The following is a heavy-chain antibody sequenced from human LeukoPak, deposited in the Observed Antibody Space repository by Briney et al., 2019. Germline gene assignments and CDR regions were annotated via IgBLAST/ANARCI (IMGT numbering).Heavy chain of an antibody. Sequence: SETLSLTCTVSGGSISSYYWSWIRQPPGKGLEWIGYIYYSGSTNYNPSLKSRVTISVDTSKNQFSLKLSSVTAADMAVYYCARVKVQYYYDSSGYYYYFDYWGQGTLVTVSS. CDR1: GGSISSYY. V-gene: IGHV4-59*08. CDR2: IYYSGST. CDR3: ARVKVQYYYDSSGYYYYFDY. J-gene: IGHJ4*02. D-gene: IGHD3-22*01.